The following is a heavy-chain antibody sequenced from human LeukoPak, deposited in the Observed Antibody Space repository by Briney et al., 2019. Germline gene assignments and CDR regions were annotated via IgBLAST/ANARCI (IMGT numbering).Heavy chain of an antibody. V-gene: IGHV3-30*03. J-gene: IGHJ4*02. Sequence: GGSLRLSCAASGFTFSSYGMHWVRQAPGKGLEWVAVISYDGSNKYYADSVKGRFTISRDNSKNTLYLQMHSLRAEDTAVYYCVTDVLLWFGELPYWGQGTLVTVSS. CDR1: GFTFSSYG. D-gene: IGHD3-10*01. CDR2: ISYDGSNK. CDR3: VTDVLLWFGELPY.